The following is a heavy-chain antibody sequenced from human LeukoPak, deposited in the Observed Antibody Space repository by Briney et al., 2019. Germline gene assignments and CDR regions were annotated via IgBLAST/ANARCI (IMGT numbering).Heavy chain of an antibody. CDR3: ARVVYYGSGSYTINDY. CDR2: ISAYNGNT. D-gene: IGHD3-10*01. CDR1: GYTFTSYG. Sequence: GASVKVSCKASGYTFTSYGISWVRQAPGQGLEWMGWISAYNGNTNYAQKLQGRVTMTTDTSTSTAYMELRSLRSDDTAVYYCARVVYYGSGSYTINDYWGQGTLVTVSS. J-gene: IGHJ4*02. V-gene: IGHV1-18*01.